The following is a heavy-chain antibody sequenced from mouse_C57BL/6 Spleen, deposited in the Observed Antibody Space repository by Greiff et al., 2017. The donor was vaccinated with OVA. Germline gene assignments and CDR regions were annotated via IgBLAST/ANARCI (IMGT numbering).Heavy chain of an antibody. V-gene: IGHV1-53*01. Sequence: QVQLQQPGTELVKPGASVKLSCKASGYTFTSYWMHWVKQRPGQGLEWIGNINPSNGGTNYNEKFKSKATLTVDKSSSTAYMQLSSLTSEDSAVYYCARGDYYGSSFRSYWYFDVWGTGTTVTVSS. CDR2: INPSNGGT. J-gene: IGHJ1*03. CDR1: GYTFTSYW. D-gene: IGHD1-1*01. CDR3: ARGDYYGSSFRSYWYFDV.